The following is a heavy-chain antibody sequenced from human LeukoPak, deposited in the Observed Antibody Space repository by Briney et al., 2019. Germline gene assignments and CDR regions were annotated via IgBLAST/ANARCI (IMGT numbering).Heavy chain of an antibody. CDR2: IYHSGST. D-gene: IGHD6-6*01. CDR1: GYSISSGYY. J-gene: IGHJ6*03. V-gene: IGHV4-38-2*01. CDR3: ARRAEQLVRLDYYYYMDV. Sequence: SETLSLTCAVSGYSISSGYYWGWIRQPPGKGLKWIGSIYHSGSTYYNPSLKSRVTISVDTSKSQFSLKLSSVTAADTAVYYCARRAEQLVRLDYYYYMDVWGKGTTVTVSS.